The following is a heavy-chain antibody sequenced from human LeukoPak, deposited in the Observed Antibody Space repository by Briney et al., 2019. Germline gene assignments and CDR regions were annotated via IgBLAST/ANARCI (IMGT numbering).Heavy chain of an antibody. Sequence: SETLSLTCTVSGYSISSDYWGWIRQPPGKGLKWIGSIYHSGSTYYNPSLKSRVTISVDTFKNQFFLKLSSVTAADTAVYYCARDFFTVIAAPNWFDPWGQGTLVTVSS. CDR3: ARDFFTVIAAPNWFDP. V-gene: IGHV4-38-2*02. J-gene: IGHJ5*02. D-gene: IGHD2-15*01. CDR2: IYHSGST. CDR1: GYSISSDY.